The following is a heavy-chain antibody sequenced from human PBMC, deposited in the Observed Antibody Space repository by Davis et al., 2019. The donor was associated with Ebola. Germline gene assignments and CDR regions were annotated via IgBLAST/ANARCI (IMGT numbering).Heavy chain of an antibody. J-gene: IGHJ4*02. V-gene: IGHV3-23*05. Sequence: PGGSLRLSCAASGFTFRNYAMMWVRQAPGKGLEWVSTIDGPTTNTHYGDSVKGRFTISRDNSKNTLFLQMSSLRTEDTAVYFCVKGLGLAVPGADYWGQGTLVTASS. CDR3: VKGLGLAVPGADY. D-gene: IGHD6-19*01. CDR1: GFTFRNYA. CDR2: IDGPTTNT.